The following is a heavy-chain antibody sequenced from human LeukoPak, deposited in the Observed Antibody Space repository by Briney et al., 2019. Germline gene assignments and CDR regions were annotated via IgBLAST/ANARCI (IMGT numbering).Heavy chain of an antibody. CDR3: ASGSGSYFY. CDR2: IYYSGST. J-gene: IGHJ4*02. Sequence: MSSETLSLTCAVYGGSFNDYYWSWIRRPPGKGLEWIGSIYYSGSTYYNPSLKSRVTISVDTSKNQFSLKLSSVTAADTAVYYCASGSGSYFYWGQGTLVTVSS. V-gene: IGHV4-59*05. CDR1: GGSFNDYY. D-gene: IGHD3-10*01.